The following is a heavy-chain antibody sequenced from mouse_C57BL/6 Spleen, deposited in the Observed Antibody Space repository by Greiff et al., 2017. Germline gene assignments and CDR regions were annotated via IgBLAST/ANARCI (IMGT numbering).Heavy chain of an antibody. CDR1: GYTFTTYP. V-gene: IGHV1-47*01. D-gene: IGHD2-4*01. J-gene: IGHJ3*01. CDR2: FHPYNDDT. Sequence: VQLQESGAELVKPGASVKMSCKASGYTFTTYPIEWMKQNHGQSLEWIGNFHPYNDDTKYNEKFKGKATLTVEKSSSTAYLELSRLTSDDSAVYYCASKDEYDGVAYWGQGTLVTVSA. CDR3: ASKDEYDGVAY.